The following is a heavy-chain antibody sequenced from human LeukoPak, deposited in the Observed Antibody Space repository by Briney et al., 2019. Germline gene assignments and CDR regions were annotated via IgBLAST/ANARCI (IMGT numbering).Heavy chain of an antibody. CDR1: GGSFSGYY. CDR2: INHSGST. Sequence: PSETLSLTYAVYGGSFSGYYWSWIRQPPGKGLEWIGEINHSGSTNYNPSLKSRVTISLDTSKNQFSLKLRSVTDPDTAVYYCASGYSSDPWGQGNLVTVS. CDR3: ASGYSSDP. V-gene: IGHV4-34*01. J-gene: IGHJ4*02. D-gene: IGHD5-18*01.